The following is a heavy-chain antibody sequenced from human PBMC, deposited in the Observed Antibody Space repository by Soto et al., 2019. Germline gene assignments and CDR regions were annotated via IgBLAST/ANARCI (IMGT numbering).Heavy chain of an antibody. D-gene: IGHD3-10*01. Sequence: PWCSLGLSCETSGFIFRMYGMHWVRQVPGKGPQWVARITDDGSTTYYAASVEGRFTISRDNAKNALYLQMTSLRADDTAVYYCTRGPRPTSIGTGGFWGQGTLVTVSS. CDR3: TRGPRPTSIGTGGF. J-gene: IGHJ4*02. CDR2: ITDDGSTT. CDR1: GFIFRMYG. V-gene: IGHV3-74*01.